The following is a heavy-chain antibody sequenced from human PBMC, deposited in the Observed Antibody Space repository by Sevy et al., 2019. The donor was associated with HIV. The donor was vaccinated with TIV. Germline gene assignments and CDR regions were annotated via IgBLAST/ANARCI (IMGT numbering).Heavy chain of an antibody. D-gene: IGHD2-8*01. V-gene: IGHV3-15*01. CDR1: GFTFNNAW. J-gene: IGHJ5*02. CDR2: IKNKPDGGTT. Sequence: GGSLRLSCAASGFTFNNAWMSWVRQAPGKGLEWIGRIKNKPDGGTTDYAAPVKGRFTISRDDSKNTLYLQMNCLKTEDTAVYYCCTEGNVLLAEGWGHWFDPWGQGTLVTVSS. CDR3: CTEGNVLLAEGWGHWFDP.